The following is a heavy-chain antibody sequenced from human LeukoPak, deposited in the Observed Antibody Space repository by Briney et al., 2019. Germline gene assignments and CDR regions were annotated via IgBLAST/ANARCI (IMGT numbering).Heavy chain of an antibody. Sequence: SETLSLTCTVSGGSISSSSYYWGWIRQPPGKGLEWIGSIYYSGSTYYNPSLKNRVTISVDTSKNQFSLKLSSVTAADTAVYYCARHVYDFWSGYSIHFDYWGQGTLVTVSS. CDR1: GGSISSSSYY. CDR3: ARHVYDFWSGYSIHFDY. CDR2: IYYSGST. D-gene: IGHD3/OR15-3a*01. V-gene: IGHV4-39*01. J-gene: IGHJ4*02.